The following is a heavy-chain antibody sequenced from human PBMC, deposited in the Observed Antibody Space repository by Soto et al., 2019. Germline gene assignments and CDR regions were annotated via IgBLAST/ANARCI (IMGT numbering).Heavy chain of an antibody. J-gene: IGHJ6*03. CDR3: ARGGSYGADYYYYMDV. CDR2: INPNSGGT. V-gene: IGHV1-2*04. CDR1: GYSLTVYH. Sequence: APVKVALKASGYSLTVYHMDCGLHAQEQGLEWMGWINPNSGGTNYAQKFQGWVTMTRDTSISTAYMELSRLRSDDTAVYYCARGGSYGADYYYYMDVWGKGATVTVSS. D-gene: IGHD3-10*01.